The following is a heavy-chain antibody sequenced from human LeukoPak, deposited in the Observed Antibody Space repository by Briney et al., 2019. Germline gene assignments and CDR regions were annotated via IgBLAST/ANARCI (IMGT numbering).Heavy chain of an antibody. CDR2: FYDSGST. CDR1: GSISSSNFY. Sequence: SDTLSRTCTVSGSISSSNFYWGWIRQPPGKGLEWIGSFYDSGSTYYNPSLKSRATISVDTSKNHFSLKLTSVTAADTAVYYCVIFVGFWGRGILVTVSS. V-gene: IGHV4-39*07. J-gene: IGHJ4*02. CDR3: VIFVGF. D-gene: IGHD6-25*01.